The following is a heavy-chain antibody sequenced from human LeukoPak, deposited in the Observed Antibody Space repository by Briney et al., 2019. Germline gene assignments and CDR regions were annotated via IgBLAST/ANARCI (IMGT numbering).Heavy chain of an antibody. CDR2: IKQDGSEK. D-gene: IGHD7-27*01. CDR3: ARQHWGLYYYQMDV. J-gene: IGHJ6*03. CDR1: GFTFSSYW. Sequence: PGGSLRLSCAASGFTFSSYWMSWVRQAPGKGLEWVANIKQDGSEKKYVDSVKGRFTISRDNAKNSLYLQVNSLRVEDTAVYYCARQHWGLYYYQMDVWGKGTTVTVSS. V-gene: IGHV3-7*01.